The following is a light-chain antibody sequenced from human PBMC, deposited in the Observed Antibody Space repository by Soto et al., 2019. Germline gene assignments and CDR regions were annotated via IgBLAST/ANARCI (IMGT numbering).Light chain of an antibody. J-gene: IGLJ1*01. V-gene: IGLV2-14*02. CDR2: DVS. CDR3: SSYTSSSTYV. CDR1: SSDVGSYNY. Sequence: ALTQPAPVSGSPGQSITISCTGTSSDVGSYNYVSWYQHHPGKAPKLMIYDVSKRPSGVSNRFSGSKSGNTASLTISGLQAEDEADYYCSSYTSSSTYVFGTGTKVTVL.